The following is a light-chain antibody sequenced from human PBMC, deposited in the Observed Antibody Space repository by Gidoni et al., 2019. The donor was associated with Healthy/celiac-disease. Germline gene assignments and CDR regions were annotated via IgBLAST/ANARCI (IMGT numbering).Light chain of an antibody. J-gene: IGKJ3*01. Sequence: EMVLTQSPGTLSLSPGERATLSCRASQSVSSSYLAWYQQKPGQAPRHLIYGASSRATGIPDRFSGSGSGTDFTLTISRLEPEDFAVYYCQQYGSSPIFTFGPGTKVDIK. CDR3: QQYGSSPIFT. CDR2: GAS. CDR1: QSVSSSY. V-gene: IGKV3-20*01.